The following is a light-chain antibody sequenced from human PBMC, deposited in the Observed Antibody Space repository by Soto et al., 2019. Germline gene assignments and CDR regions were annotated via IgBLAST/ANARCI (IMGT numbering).Light chain of an antibody. Sequence: DIQMTQSPSSVSASVGDRVTITCRASQGVGVWLGWYQQKPGKAPHLLIYGASGLQEGVPSWFSGSGSVTHFTLTISSLQPEDFATYYCQQAYSHPLTFGGGTKVEIK. CDR2: GAS. V-gene: IGKV1-12*01. CDR3: QQAYSHPLT. J-gene: IGKJ4*01. CDR1: QGVGVW.